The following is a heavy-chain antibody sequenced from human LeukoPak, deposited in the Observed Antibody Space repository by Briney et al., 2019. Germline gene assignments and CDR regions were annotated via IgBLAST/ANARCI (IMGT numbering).Heavy chain of an antibody. D-gene: IGHD6-13*01. CDR2: IIPIFGTA. Sequence: XXSGGTFSSYAMSWVRQAPGQGLEWMGGIIPIFGTANYAQKFQGRVTITADESTTTAYMELSSLRSEDTAVYYCARGHYSSSWYGYWGQGTLVTVSS. CDR1: GGTFSSYA. V-gene: IGHV1-69*01. J-gene: IGHJ4*02. CDR3: ARGHYSSSWYGY.